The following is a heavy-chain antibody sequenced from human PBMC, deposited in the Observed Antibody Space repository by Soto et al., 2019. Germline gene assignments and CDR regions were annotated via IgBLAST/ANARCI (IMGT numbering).Heavy chain of an antibody. V-gene: IGHV3-30-3*02. CDR1: GFTFSSYA. J-gene: IGHJ4*02. Sequence: QVQLVESGGGVVQPGRSLRLSCAASGFTFSSYAMHWVRQAPGKGLEWVAVISYDGSNKYYADSVKGRFTISRDNSKNTLYLQMNSLRAEDTAVYYCAKNSYSGSYYTAFDYWGQGTLVTVSS. CDR2: ISYDGSNK. D-gene: IGHD1-26*01. CDR3: AKNSYSGSYYTAFDY.